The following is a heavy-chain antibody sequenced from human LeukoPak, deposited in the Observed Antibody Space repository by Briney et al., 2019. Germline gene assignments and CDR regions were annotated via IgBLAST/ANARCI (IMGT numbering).Heavy chain of an antibody. Sequence: GGSLRLSCAASGFTFSSYGMHWVRQAPGKGLEWVAVISYYGSNKYYADSVKGRFTISRDNSKNTLYLQMNSLRAEDTAVYYCAKDETSYVDKILSSAMDVWGQGTTVTVSS. V-gene: IGHV3-30*18. CDR1: GFTFSSYG. J-gene: IGHJ6*02. D-gene: IGHD1-26*01. CDR3: AKDETSYVDKILSSAMDV. CDR2: ISYYGSNK.